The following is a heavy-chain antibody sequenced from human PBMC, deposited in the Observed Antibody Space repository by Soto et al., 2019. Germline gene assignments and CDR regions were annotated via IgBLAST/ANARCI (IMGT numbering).Heavy chain of an antibody. CDR1: GFTFTSSA. Sequence: QMQLVQSGPAVKKPGTSVTVSCKASGFTFTSSAMKWVRQARGQRLEWIGWIVVGSGNTNYARKFQERVTITRDMSTSAAYMELSSLRSEDTAVYYCAAGIDAVDIWGQGTMVTVSS. V-gene: IGHV1-58*02. CDR3: AAGIDAVDI. CDR2: IVVGSGNT. J-gene: IGHJ3*02. D-gene: IGHD1-20*01.